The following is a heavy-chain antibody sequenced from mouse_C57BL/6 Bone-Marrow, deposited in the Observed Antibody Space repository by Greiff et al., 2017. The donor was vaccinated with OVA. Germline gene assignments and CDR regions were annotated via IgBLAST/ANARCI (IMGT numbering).Heavy chain of an antibody. V-gene: IGHV8-8*01. CDR3: ARTSGYYYGSSYYAMDY. D-gene: IGHD1-1*01. CDR1: GFSLSTFGMG. Sequence: QVTLKVSGPGILQPSQTLSLTCSFSGFSLSTFGMGVGWIRQPSGKGLEWLAHIWWDDDKYYNPALKSRLTISKDTSKSQVFLKIANVDTADTATYYCARTSGYYYGSSYYAMDYWGQGTSVTVSS. J-gene: IGHJ4*01. CDR2: IWWDDDK.